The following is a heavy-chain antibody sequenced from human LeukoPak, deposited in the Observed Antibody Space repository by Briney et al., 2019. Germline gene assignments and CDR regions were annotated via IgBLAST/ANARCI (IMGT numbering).Heavy chain of an antibody. V-gene: IGHV1-69*06. D-gene: IGHD4-23*01. CDR2: IIPIFGTA. Sequence: ASVKVSCKASGYTFTSYAISWVRQAPGQGLEWMGGIIPIFGTANYAQKFQGRVTITADKSTSTAYMELSSLRSEDTAVYYCARDISYGGNSALGYWGQGTLVTVSS. CDR3: ARDISYGGNSALGY. CDR1: GYTFTSYA. J-gene: IGHJ4*02.